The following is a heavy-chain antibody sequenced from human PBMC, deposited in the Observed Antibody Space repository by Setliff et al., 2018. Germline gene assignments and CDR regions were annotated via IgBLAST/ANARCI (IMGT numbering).Heavy chain of an antibody. CDR2: MYYGGGGST. CDR1: DGSLSTYY. CDR3: ARAPRYFDPTGSYFDY. Sequence: SETLSLTCTVSDGSLSTYYWGWIRQPPGKGLEWIGSMYYGGGGSTYYNASLKSRVTISVDTSKNQFSLKLNSVTAADTAVYYCARAPRYFDPTGSYFDYWGQGTLVTVSS. J-gene: IGHJ4*02. V-gene: IGHV4-39*07. D-gene: IGHD3-9*01.